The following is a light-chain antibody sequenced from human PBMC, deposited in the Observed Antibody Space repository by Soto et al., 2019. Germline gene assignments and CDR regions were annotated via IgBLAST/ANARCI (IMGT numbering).Light chain of an antibody. Sequence: IQLTQSASSLSASVGDRVTITCRASQGVXSYFNWYQQKPGKAPKVLXYAASNLETGVPSRLSGSGSGTDFTFPISSLQPEDIATYYCQQYENLPRTFGGGTKVDIK. V-gene: IGKV1-33*01. CDR1: QGVXSY. CDR3: QQYENLPRT. CDR2: AAS. J-gene: IGKJ4*01.